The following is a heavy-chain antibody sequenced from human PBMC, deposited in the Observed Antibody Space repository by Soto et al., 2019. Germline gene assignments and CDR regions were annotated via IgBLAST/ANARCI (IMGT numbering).Heavy chain of an antibody. Sequence: SETLSLTCAVYGGSFSGYYWSWIRQPQGKGLEWIGEINHSGSTNYNPSVKSRVTISVDTSKNQFSLKLSSVTAADTAVYYCASSSVQLERRYYYMDVWGKGTSVTVSS. CDR2: INHSGST. D-gene: IGHD1-1*01. J-gene: IGHJ6*03. V-gene: IGHV4-34*01. CDR3: ASSSVQLERRYYYMDV. CDR1: GGSFSGYY.